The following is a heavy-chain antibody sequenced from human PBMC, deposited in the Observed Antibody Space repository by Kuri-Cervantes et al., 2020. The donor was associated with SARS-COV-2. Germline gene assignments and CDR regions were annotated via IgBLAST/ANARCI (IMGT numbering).Heavy chain of an antibody. CDR2: IKQDGSEK. CDR1: EFTFSSYW. CDR3: ARARMAGPFDY. V-gene: IGHV3-7*01. Sequence: GESLKISCAASEFTFSSYWMSWVRQAPGKGLEWVANIKQDGSEKYYVDSVKGRFTISRDNAKNSLYLQMNSLRAEDTAVYYCARARMAGPFDYWGQGTLVTVSS. J-gene: IGHJ4*02. D-gene: IGHD5-24*01.